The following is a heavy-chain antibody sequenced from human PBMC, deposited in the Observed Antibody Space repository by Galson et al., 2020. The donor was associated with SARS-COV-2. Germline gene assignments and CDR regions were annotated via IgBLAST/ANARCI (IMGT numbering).Heavy chain of an antibody. Sequence: KIGESLKISCKGSGYSFTSYWIGWVRQMPGKGLEWMGIIYPGDSDTRYSPSFQGQVTISADKSISTAYLQWSSLKASDTAMYYGARMDGYYDSSGYYYFDYWGQGTLVTVSS. CDR1: GYSFTSYW. CDR3: ARMDGYYDSSGYYYFDY. CDR2: IYPGDSDT. V-gene: IGHV5-51*01. J-gene: IGHJ4*02. D-gene: IGHD3-22*01.